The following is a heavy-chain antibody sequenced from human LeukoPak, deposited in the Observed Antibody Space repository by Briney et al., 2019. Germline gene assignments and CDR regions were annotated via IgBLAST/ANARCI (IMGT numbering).Heavy chain of an antibody. CDR3: ADGVRGAGFDY. CDR2: INHSGST. CDR1: GGSISSSSFY. Sequence: KASETLSLTCSVSGGSISSSSFYWGWIRQPPGKGLEWIGEINHSGSTNYNPSLKSRVTISVDTSKNQLSLKLSSVTAADTAVYYCADGVRGAGFDYWGQGTLVTVSS. V-gene: IGHV4-39*07. J-gene: IGHJ4*02. D-gene: IGHD3-10*01.